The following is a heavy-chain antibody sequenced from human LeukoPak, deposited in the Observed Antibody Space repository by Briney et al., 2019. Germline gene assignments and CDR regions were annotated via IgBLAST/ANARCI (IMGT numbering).Heavy chain of an antibody. Sequence: SETLSLTCTVSGGSISSGGYYWTWIRQPPGKGLEWIGEINESGSTNYDPSPKSRVTISVDTSKTHFSLNLTSVTAADTAVYYCASRIGRYLYYFGMDVWGQGTTVTVSS. V-gene: IGHV4-39*01. CDR1: GGSISSGGYY. D-gene: IGHD1-26*01. J-gene: IGHJ6*02. CDR3: ASRIGRYLYYFGMDV. CDR2: INESGST.